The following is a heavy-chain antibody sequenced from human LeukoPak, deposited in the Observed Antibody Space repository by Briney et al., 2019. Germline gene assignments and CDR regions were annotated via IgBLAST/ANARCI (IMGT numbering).Heavy chain of an antibody. V-gene: IGHV3-23*01. J-gene: IGHJ4*02. D-gene: IGHD3-22*01. CDR2: ISGSGGST. CDR3: AKTSGIVVVTKFDY. CDR1: GFTFSSYA. Sequence: GGPLRLSCAASGFTFSSYAMSWVRQAPGKGLEWVSAISGSGGSTYYADSVKGRFTISRDNSKNTLYLQMNSLRAEDTAVYYCAKTSGIVVVTKFDYWGQGTLVTVSS.